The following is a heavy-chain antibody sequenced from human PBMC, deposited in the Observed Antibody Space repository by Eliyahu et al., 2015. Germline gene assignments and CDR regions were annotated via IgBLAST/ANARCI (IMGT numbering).Heavy chain of an antibody. CDR1: GFXFXXFW. V-gene: IGHV3-21*01. D-gene: IGHD2-15*01. J-gene: IGHJ3*02. CDR2: ISSSSSYI. Sequence: EVQLXXSGGGLVQPGGSLXLSCAAXGFXFXXFWMSWVRQAPGKGLEWVSSISSSSSYIYYADSVKGRFTISRDNAKNSLYLQMNSLRAEDTAVYYCARGTRCGGSCYPDAFDIWGQGTMVTVSS. CDR3: ARGTRCGGSCYPDAFDI.